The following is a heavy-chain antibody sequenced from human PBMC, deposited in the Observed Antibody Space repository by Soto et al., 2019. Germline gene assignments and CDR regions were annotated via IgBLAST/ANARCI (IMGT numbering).Heavy chain of an antibody. D-gene: IGHD3-3*01. V-gene: IGHV4-30-2*01. J-gene: IGHJ4*02. Sequence: PSETLSLTCAVSGGSISSGGYSWSWIRQPPGKGLEWIGYIYHSGSTYYNPSLKSRVTISVDKSNNQFSLRLSSVTAADTAVYFCVTSLNYDFWRDGGRHYYFDYWGQGTLVTVSS. CDR1: GGSISSGGYS. CDR3: VTSLNYDFWRDGGRHYYFDY. CDR2: IYHSGST.